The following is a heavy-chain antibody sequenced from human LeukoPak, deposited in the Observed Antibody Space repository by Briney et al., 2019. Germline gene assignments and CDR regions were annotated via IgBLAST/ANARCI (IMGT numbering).Heavy chain of an antibody. CDR2: INPDGGGT. V-gene: IGHV1-2*02. Sequence: ASVYVSCKASGYTFTAYYMPWMRQAPGHGPEWMGWINPDGGGTNFAQKFQGRVTMSSDTSISTAYMELSSLRSDDTAIYYCARAKVLVPDHWGQGTLVTASS. CDR1: GYTFTAYY. CDR3: ARAKVLVPDH. J-gene: IGHJ4*02.